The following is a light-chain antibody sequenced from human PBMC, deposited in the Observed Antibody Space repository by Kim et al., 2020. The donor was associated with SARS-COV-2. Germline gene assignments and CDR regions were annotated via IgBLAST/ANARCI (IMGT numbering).Light chain of an antibody. CDR3: QQYKSAPHT. V-gene: IGKV1-27*01. Sequence: ASVGDRVTITCRARQDISNYLAWYQQKPGKAPKLLIYAASALESGVPSQFSGSGSGTDFTLTISGLQPEDVATYYCQQYKSAPHTFGQGTKLEI. CDR2: AAS. CDR1: QDISNY. J-gene: IGKJ2*01.